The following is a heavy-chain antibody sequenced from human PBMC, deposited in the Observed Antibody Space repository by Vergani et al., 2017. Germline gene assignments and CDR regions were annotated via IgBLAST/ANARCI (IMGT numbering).Heavy chain of an antibody. CDR3: ARVKQDIVVVPAADNWFDP. J-gene: IGHJ5*02. CDR1: GGSISSGDYY. Sequence: QVQLQESGPGLVKPSQTLSLTCTVSGGSISSGDYYWSWIRQPPGKGLEWIGYIYYSGSTYYHPSLKSRVTISVDTSKNQFSLKLSSVTAADTAVYYCARVKQDIVVVPAADNWFDPWGQGTLVTVSS. V-gene: IGHV4-30-4*08. D-gene: IGHD2-2*01. CDR2: IYYSGST.